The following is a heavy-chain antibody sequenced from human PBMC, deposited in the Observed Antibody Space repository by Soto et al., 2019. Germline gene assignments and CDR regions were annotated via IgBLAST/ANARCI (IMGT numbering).Heavy chain of an antibody. CDR1: GFTFSSYA. CDR3: ARDNSPYSSGWHNRHFDY. J-gene: IGHJ4*02. Sequence: QVQLVESGGGVVQPGRSLKLCCAASGFTFSSYAMHWVRQAPGKGLEWVAVISYDGSNKYYADSVKGRFTISRNNSKNTLYMQMNSLRAEDTAVYYCARDNSPYSSGWHNRHFDYWGQGTLVTVSS. V-gene: IGHV3-30-3*01. CDR2: ISYDGSNK. D-gene: IGHD6-19*01.